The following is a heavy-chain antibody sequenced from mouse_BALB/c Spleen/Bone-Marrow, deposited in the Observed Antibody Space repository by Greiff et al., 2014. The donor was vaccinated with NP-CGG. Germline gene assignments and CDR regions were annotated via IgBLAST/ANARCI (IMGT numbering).Heavy chain of an antibody. CDR3: ARYDGYLDY. D-gene: IGHD2-3*01. CDR2: INPGSGST. V-gene: IGHV1-54*01. Sequence: LVESGAELVRPGTSVKVSCKASGYAFTDYLMEWLKQRPGQGLEWIGVINPGSGSTNYNEKFKDKATLTADTSSNTAYMQRSSLTFDDSGVFFCARYDGYLDYGGQATTLTFPS. J-gene: IGHJ2*01. CDR1: GYAFTDYL.